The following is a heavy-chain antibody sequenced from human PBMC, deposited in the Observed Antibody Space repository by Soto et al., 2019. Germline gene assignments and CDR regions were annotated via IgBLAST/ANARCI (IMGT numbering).Heavy chain of an antibody. J-gene: IGHJ4*02. Sequence: QITLKESGPTLVKPTQTLTLTCTFSGFSLSTSGVGVGWIRQPPGKALEWLAFIYWDDDKRYSPFLKSRLTITQDTSKNQVVLTMTNMDPVDTATYYCAHRRGSSYATDYWGQGTLVTVSS. D-gene: IGHD5-18*01. CDR3: AHRRGSSYATDY. CDR2: IYWDDDK. V-gene: IGHV2-5*02. CDR1: GFSLSTSGVG.